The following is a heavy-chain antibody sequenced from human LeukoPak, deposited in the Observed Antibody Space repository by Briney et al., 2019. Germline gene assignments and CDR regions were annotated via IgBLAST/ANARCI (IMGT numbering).Heavy chain of an antibody. CDR1: GFTFSSYS. CDR2: ISSSSSYI. Sequence: GGSLRLSCAASGFTFSSYSMNWVRQAPRKGLEWVSSISSSSSYIYYADSVKGRFTISRDNAKNSLYLQMNSLRAEDTAVYYCARDTWDIAVAGTSPQFDYWGQGTLVTVSS. CDR3: ARDTWDIAVAGTSPQFDY. D-gene: IGHD6-19*01. J-gene: IGHJ4*02. V-gene: IGHV3-21*01.